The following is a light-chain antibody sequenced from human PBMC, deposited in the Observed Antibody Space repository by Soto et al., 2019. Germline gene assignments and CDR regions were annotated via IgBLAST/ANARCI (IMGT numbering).Light chain of an antibody. J-gene: IGKJ1*01. CDR2: GAS. CDR3: QQYLSPPRT. Sequence: EIVVTKSAVTVSLSPGERATLSFRASQSVSSSYLAWYQQKPGQAPSLLIYGASSRATGIPDRFSGSGSGTDFTLTISRLEPENFAVYYCQQYLSPPRTFGQGTKVDIK. V-gene: IGKV3-20*01. CDR1: QSVSSSY.